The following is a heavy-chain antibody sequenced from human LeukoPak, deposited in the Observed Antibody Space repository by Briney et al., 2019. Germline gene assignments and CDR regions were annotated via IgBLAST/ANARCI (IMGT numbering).Heavy chain of an antibody. Sequence: GGSLRLSCAASGFTFSSYWMHWVRQAPGKGLVWVSRINSDGSSTSYADSVKGRFTISRDSSKNTLYLQMNSLRVEDTALYYCADGSIPYWYFALWGRGTLVTVSS. D-gene: IGHD3-10*01. J-gene: IGHJ2*01. CDR2: INSDGSST. CDR1: GFTFSSYW. V-gene: IGHV3-74*01. CDR3: ADGSIPYWYFAL.